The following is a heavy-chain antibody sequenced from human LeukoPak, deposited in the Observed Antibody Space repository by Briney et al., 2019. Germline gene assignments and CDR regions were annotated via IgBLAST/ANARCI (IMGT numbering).Heavy chain of an antibody. CDR3: ASGRWDYYYYMDV. CDR1: GFTFSSYS. D-gene: IGHD1-26*01. Sequence: PGGSLRLSCVASGFTFSSYSMNWVRQAPGKGLEWVSYISSSSSTIYYADSVKGRFTISRDNAKNSLYLQMDSLRAEDTAVYYCASGRWDYYYYMDVWGKGTTVTVSS. V-gene: IGHV3-48*01. J-gene: IGHJ6*03. CDR2: ISSSSSTI.